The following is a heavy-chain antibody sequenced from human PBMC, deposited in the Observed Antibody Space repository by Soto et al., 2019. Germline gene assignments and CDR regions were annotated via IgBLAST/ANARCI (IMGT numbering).Heavy chain of an antibody. V-gene: IGHV3-21*06. CDR3: AGPGGGAGEF. D-gene: IGHD3-16*01. CDR1: GFSFSEYS. J-gene: IGHJ1*01. CDR2: ISGSSYYI. Sequence: EVQLVESGGGLVKPGGSLRLSCAASGFSFSEYSMTWVRQAPGKGLEWVSSISGSSYYIYYADSVKGRFTVSRDNDKNSLYLKMTSRGVDDTAVYYGAGPGGGAGEFWGQGTLVTVSA.